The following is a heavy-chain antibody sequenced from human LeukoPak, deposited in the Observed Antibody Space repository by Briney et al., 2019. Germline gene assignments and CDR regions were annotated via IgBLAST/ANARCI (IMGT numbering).Heavy chain of an antibody. D-gene: IGHD2-15*01. CDR2: IYHSGST. Sequence: SETLSLTCTVSGGSISSGGYYWSWIRQPPGKGLEWIGYIYHSGSTYYNPSLKSRVTISVDRSKNQFSLKLSSVTAADTAVYYYARESLCSGGSCYSGSYFDYWGQGTLVTVSS. J-gene: IGHJ4*02. CDR1: GGSISSGGYY. CDR3: ARESLCSGGSCYSGSYFDY. V-gene: IGHV4-30-2*01.